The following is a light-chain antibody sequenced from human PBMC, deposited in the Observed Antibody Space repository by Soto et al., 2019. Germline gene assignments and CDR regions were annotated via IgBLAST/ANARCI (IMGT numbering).Light chain of an antibody. CDR2: DVS. CDR1: QSVSSY. V-gene: IGKV3-11*01. CDR3: QQRSNWPLLT. J-gene: IGKJ4*01. Sequence: EIVLTQSPATLSLSPGERATRSCRASQSVSSYLAWYQQKPGQAPRLLIYDVSNRATGIPARFSGSGSGTDFTLTISSLEPEDFAVYYCQQRSNWPLLTFGGGTKVEIK.